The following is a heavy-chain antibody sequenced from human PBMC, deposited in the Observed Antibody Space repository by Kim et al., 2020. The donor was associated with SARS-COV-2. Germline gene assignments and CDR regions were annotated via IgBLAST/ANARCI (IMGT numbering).Heavy chain of an antibody. CDR1: GFTFSSYG. Sequence: GGSLRLSCAASGFTFSSYGMHWVRRAPGKGLEWVAVISYEGSNKHYADSVKGRFTISRDNSMNMVYLQMNSLRAEDTAVYYCAKQGAAGQTEDAFDIWG. CDR3: AKQGAAGQTEDAFDI. V-gene: IGHV3-30*18. J-gene: IGHJ3*02. CDR2: ISYEGSNK. D-gene: IGHD1-26*01.